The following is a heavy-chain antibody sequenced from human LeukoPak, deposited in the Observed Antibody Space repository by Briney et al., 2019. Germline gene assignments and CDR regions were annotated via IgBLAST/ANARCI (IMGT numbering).Heavy chain of an antibody. D-gene: IGHD3-9*01. CDR2: ISYDGSNK. J-gene: IGHJ4*02. CDR1: GFTFSSYA. V-gene: IGHV3-30-3*01. CDR3: GRDFDREGGSSFDV. Sequence: GGSLRLSCAASGFTFSSYAMHWVRQAPGKGLEWVAVISYDGSNKYYADSVKGRFTISRDNSKNTLYLQMNSLRAEDTAVYYFGRDFDREGGSSFDVWGQGTLVTVSS.